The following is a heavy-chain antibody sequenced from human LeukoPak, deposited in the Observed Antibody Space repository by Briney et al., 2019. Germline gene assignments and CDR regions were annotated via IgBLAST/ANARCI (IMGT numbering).Heavy chain of an antibody. CDR1: GYTFTSYY. J-gene: IGHJ4*02. CDR3: ARSVAGTWGSYDY. V-gene: IGHV1-46*01. CDR2: INPNFGST. D-gene: IGHD6-19*01. Sequence: GASVKVSCKASGYTFTSYYIHWVRQAPGQGLEWMGIINPNFGSTSYAQKFQGRVTITADKSTSTAYMELSSLRSEDTAVYYCARSVAGTWGSYDYWGQGTLVTVSS.